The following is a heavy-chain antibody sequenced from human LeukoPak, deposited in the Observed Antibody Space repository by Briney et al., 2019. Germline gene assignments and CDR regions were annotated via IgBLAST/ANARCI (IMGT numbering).Heavy chain of an antibody. V-gene: IGHV3-33*06. CDR1: GFTFSSYG. J-gene: IGHJ3*02. CDR3: AKGIDVLRYFDWLDAFDI. D-gene: IGHD3-9*01. Sequence: QPGGSLRLSCAASGFTFSSYGMHWVRQAPGKGLEWVAVIWYDGSNKYYADSVKGRFTISRDNSKNTLYLQMNSLRAEDTAVYYCAKGIDVLRYFDWLDAFDIWGQGTMVTVSS. CDR2: IWYDGSNK.